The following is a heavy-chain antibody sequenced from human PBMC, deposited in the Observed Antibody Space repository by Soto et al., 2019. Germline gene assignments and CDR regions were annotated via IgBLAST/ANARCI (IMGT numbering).Heavy chain of an antibody. CDR3: ARGSRLWLRGYYGSGSYSQFDY. Sequence: GGSLRLSCAASGFTFSDYYMSWIRQAPGKGLEWVSYISSSGSTIYYADSVKGRFTISRDNAKNSLYLQMNSLRAEDTAVYYCARGSRLWLRGYYGSGSYSQFDYWGQGTLVTVSS. D-gene: IGHD3-10*01. CDR2: ISSSGSTI. CDR1: GFTFSDYY. J-gene: IGHJ4*02. V-gene: IGHV3-11*01.